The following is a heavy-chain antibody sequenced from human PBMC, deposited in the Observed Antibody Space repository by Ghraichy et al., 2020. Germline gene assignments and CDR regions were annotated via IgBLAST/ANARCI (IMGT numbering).Heavy chain of an antibody. D-gene: IGHD2-2*01. CDR2: IHHSGST. Sequence: SETLSLTCAVYGGSFSGYYWTWIRQPPGKGLEWIGEIHHSGSTNYNPTLKSRVTISVDTSKNQFSLKLTSVTAADTAVYYCARAPYQLLASWFDPWGQGTLVTVSS. CDR1: GGSFSGYY. CDR3: ARAPYQLLASWFDP. J-gene: IGHJ5*02. V-gene: IGHV4-34*01.